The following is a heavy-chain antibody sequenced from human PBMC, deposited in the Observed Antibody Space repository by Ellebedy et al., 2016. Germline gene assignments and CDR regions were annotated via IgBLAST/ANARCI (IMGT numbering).Heavy chain of an antibody. CDR3: ARERRWLQRSDGGDY. D-gene: IGHD5-24*01. CDR1: GGSISSSSYY. CDR2: IYYSGST. V-gene: IGHV4-39*07. J-gene: IGHJ4*02. Sequence: GSLRLXCTVSGGSISSSSYYWGWIRQPPGKGLEWIGSIYYSGSTYYNPSLKSRVTISVDTSKNQFSLKLSSVTAADTAVYYCARERRWLQRSDGGDYWGQGTLVTVSS.